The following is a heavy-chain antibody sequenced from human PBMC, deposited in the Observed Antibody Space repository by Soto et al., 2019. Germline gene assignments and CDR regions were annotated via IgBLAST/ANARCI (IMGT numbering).Heavy chain of an antibody. CDR3: GADGNYDYVWGSYRPDY. Sequence: QMQLVQSGPEVKKPGTSVKVSCKASGFTFTSSAVQWVRQARGQRLEWIGWIVVGSGNTNYAQKFQERVTITRXXSXSXXYMELSSLRSEDTAVYYCGADGNYDYVWGSYRPDYWGQGTLVTVSS. CDR2: IVVGSGNT. J-gene: IGHJ4*02. V-gene: IGHV1-58*01. D-gene: IGHD3-16*02. CDR1: GFTFTSSA.